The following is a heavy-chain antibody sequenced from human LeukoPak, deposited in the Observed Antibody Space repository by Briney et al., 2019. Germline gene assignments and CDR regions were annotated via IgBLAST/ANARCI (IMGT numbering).Heavy chain of an antibody. CDR1: GLTFSSYW. CDR2: IKQDGTKK. J-gene: IGHJ4*02. CDR3: ARVWGTTASDH. Sequence: PGGPLRLPCAASGLTFSSYWLTWSRQAPGKGLEWVANIKQDGTKKYYVDSVKGRFTISRDNTKNSLYLQMNSLRAEDTAVYYCARVWGTTASDHWGQGTLVMVSS. D-gene: IGHD3-16*01. V-gene: IGHV3-7*01.